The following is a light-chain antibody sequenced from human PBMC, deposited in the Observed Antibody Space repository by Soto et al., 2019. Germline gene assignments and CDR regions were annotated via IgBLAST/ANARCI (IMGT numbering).Light chain of an antibody. CDR3: QQYGSSPWT. Sequence: DIVLTQSPGTLSLSPGERATLSCRASQSVISNYLAWYQQKPGQAPRLLIYGASSRATGIPDRFSGSGSGTDFTLTISSLEPEDFAVYYCQQYGSSPWTFGQGTKVDIK. J-gene: IGKJ1*01. V-gene: IGKV3-20*01. CDR1: QSVISNY. CDR2: GAS.